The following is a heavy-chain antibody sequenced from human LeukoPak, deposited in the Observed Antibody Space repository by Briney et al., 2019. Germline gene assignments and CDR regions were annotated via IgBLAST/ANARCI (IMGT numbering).Heavy chain of an antibody. CDR3: LLTGYYLYYFDY. J-gene: IGHJ4*02. Sequence: PSETLSLTCTVSGGSISSSSYYWGWIRQPPGKGLEWIGSIYYSGSTYYNPSLKSRVTISVDTSKNQCSLKLSSVTAADTAVYYCLLTGYYLYYFDYWGQGTLVTVSS. D-gene: IGHD3-9*01. CDR2: IYYSGST. CDR1: GGSISSSSYY. V-gene: IGHV4-39*01.